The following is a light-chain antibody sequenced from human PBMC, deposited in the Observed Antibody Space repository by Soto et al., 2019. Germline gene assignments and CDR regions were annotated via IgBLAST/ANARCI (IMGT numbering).Light chain of an antibody. CDR1: SSDIGASNY. J-gene: IGLJ1*01. Sequence: QSALTQPASVSGSPGQSITVSCTGTSSDIGASNYVSWYQQHPGKAPKLIISEVSNRPSGVSNRFSGSKSGSTASLTISGLQAEDEADYYCSAYTVSRTYVFGTGTKVTVL. V-gene: IGLV2-14*01. CDR3: SAYTVSRTYV. CDR2: EVS.